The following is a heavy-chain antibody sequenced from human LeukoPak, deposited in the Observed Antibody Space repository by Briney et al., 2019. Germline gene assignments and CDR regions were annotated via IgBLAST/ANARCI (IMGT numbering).Heavy chain of an antibody. J-gene: IGHJ4*02. CDR1: GGSISSYY. D-gene: IGHD4-17*01. CDR2: IYYSGST. Sequence: KASETLSLTCTVSGGSISSYYWSWIRQPPGKGLEWIGYIYYSGSTNYNPSLKSRVTISVDTSKNQFSLKLSSVTAADTAVYYCAGRYGDGVDYWGQGTLVTVSS. CDR3: AGRYGDGVDY. V-gene: IGHV4-59*01.